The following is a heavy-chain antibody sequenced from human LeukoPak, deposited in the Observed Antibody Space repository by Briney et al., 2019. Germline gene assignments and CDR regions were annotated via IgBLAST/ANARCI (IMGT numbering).Heavy chain of an antibody. D-gene: IGHD2-21*02. Sequence: GGSLRLSCAASGFTFRSYEMNWVRQAPGKGLEWVSYISSSASTIYYADSVKGRFTISRDNAKNSLFLEMNSLRDEDTAFYYCARGDGPTVTADYFQNWGQGTLVTVS. CDR1: GFTFRSYE. CDR3: ARGDGPTVTADYFQN. V-gene: IGHV3-48*03. CDR2: ISSSASTI. J-gene: IGHJ1*01.